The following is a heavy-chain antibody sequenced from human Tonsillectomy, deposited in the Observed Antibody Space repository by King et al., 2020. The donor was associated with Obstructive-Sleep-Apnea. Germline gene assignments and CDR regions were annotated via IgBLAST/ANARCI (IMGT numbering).Heavy chain of an antibody. CDR1: GYTFTSSD. V-gene: IGHV1-8*01. CDR2: MNPNSGNT. CDR3: GFVSDDSSSPWDWFDP. Sequence: QLVQSGAEVKKPGASVKVSCKASGYTFTSSDINWVRQATGQGLEWMGWMNPNSGNTGYAQKVQGRVTMTRNTSISTAYMELSSLRSEDTAVYYCGFVSDDSSSPWDWFDPWGQGTLVTVSS. J-gene: IGHJ5*02. D-gene: IGHD6-13*01.